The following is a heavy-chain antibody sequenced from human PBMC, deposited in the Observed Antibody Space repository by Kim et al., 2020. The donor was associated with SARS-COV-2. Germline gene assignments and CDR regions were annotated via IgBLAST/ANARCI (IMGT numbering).Heavy chain of an antibody. J-gene: IGHJ6*02. CDR2: ISSSSSYI. CDR3: ARVGQQLGYGMDV. Sequence: GGSLRLSCAASGFTFITYSMNWVRQAPGKGLEWVSFISSSSSYIYYADSVKGRFTISRDNAKNSLYLQMNSLRAEDTAVYYCARVGQQLGYGMDVWGQGTTVSVSS. D-gene: IGHD6-13*01. V-gene: IGHV3-21*01. CDR1: GFTFITYS.